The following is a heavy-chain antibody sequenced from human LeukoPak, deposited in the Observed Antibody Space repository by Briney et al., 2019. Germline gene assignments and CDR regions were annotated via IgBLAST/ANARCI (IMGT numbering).Heavy chain of an antibody. J-gene: IGHJ6*02. CDR2: ISWNSVSI. Sequence: PGRSLRLSCAASGFTFDDYAMHWVRQAPGKGLEWVSRISWNSVSIGYADSVKGRFTISGDNAKNSLYLQMNSLRPEDTALYYCAKGTTSVFDGMDVWGQGTTVTVSS. CDR1: GFTFDDYA. D-gene: IGHD3-3*01. V-gene: IGHV3-9*01. CDR3: AKGTTSVFDGMDV.